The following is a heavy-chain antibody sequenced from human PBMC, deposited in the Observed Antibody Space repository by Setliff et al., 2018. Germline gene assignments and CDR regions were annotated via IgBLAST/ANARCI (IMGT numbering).Heavy chain of an antibody. CDR2: IIPIFGTA. CDR3: AREKGPAAHWNWFDP. CDR1: GGTFSSYA. Sequence: SVKVSCKASGGTFSSYAISWVRQAPGQGLEWMGGIIPIFGTANYAQKFQGRVTMTADKSTSTAHMELSSLRSEDTAVYYCAREKGPAAHWNWFDPWGQGTLVTVSS. V-gene: IGHV1-69*06. D-gene: IGHD2-2*01. J-gene: IGHJ5*02.